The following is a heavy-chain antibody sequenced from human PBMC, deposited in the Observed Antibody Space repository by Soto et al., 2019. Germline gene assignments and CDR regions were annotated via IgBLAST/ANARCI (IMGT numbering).Heavy chain of an antibody. D-gene: IGHD1-1*01. CDR2: NSARNGDT. J-gene: IGHJ4*02. CDR3: ARGRYGDY. Sequence: QVHLVQSGAEVKKPGASVKVSCKGSGYTFTSYGITWVRQAPGQGLEWMGWNSARNGDTDYAQKLQGRVTVTRVTSTSTAYMKLTSLRSDDTAVYYWARGRYGDYWGQGALVTVSS. CDR1: GYTFTSYG. V-gene: IGHV1-18*01.